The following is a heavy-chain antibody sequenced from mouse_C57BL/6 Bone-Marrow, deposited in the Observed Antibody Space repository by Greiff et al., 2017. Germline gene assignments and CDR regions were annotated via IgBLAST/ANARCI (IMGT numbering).Heavy chain of an antibody. Sequence: DVKLVESGGGLVQPKGSLKLSCAASGFSFNTYAMNWVRQAPGKGLEWVARIRSKSNNYATYYADSVKDRFTISRDDSESMLYLQMNNLKTEDTAMYYCVRRDEGGVGRKGYAMDYWGQGTSVTVSS. V-gene: IGHV10-1*01. CDR3: VRRDEGGVGRKGYAMDY. CDR1: GFSFNTYA. D-gene: IGHD4-1*01. J-gene: IGHJ4*01. CDR2: IRSKSNNYAT.